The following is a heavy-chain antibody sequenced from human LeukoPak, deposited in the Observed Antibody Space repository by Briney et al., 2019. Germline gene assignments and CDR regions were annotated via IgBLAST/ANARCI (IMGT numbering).Heavy chain of an antibody. CDR2: IIPIFGTA. Sequence: ASVKVSCKASGYTFTSYGISWVRQAPGQGLEWMGGIIPIFGTANYAQKFQGRVTITADESTSTAYMELSSLRSEDTAVYYCASVPGIAAAESRNWFDPWGQGTLVTVSS. V-gene: IGHV1-69*13. CDR3: ASVPGIAAAESRNWFDP. J-gene: IGHJ5*02. D-gene: IGHD6-13*01. CDR1: GYTFTSYG.